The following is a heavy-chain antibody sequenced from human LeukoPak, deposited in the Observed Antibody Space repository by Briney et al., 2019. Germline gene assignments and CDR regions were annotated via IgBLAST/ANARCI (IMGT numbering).Heavy chain of an antibody. D-gene: IGHD6-13*01. J-gene: IGHJ4*02. V-gene: IGHV4-59*01. CDR3: ARYEPLAAAGIFDY. CDR1: GGSISSYY. CDR2: IYYSGST. Sequence: SETLSLTCTVSGGSISSYYWSWIRQPPGKGLEWIGYIYYSGSTNYNPSLKSRVTISVDTSKNQFSLKLSSVTAADTAVYYCARYEPLAAAGIFDYWGQGTLVTVSS.